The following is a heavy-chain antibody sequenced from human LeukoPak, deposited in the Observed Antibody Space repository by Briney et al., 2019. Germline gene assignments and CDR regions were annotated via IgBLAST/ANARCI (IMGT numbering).Heavy chain of an antibody. J-gene: IGHJ3*02. CDR3: ARPPLPYYYDSSGTKGYAFDI. Sequence: GASVKLSCKASGGTFSSYAISWVRQAPGQGLEWMGGIIPIFGTANYAQKFQGRVTITTDESTSAAYMELSSLRSEDTAVYYCARPPLPYYYDSSGTKGYAFDIWGQGTMVTVSS. D-gene: IGHD3-22*01. CDR2: IIPIFGTA. CDR1: GGTFSSYA. V-gene: IGHV1-69*05.